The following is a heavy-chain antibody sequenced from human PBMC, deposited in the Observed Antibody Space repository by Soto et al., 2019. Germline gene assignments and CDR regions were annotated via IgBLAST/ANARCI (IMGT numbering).Heavy chain of an antibody. J-gene: IGHJ4*02. D-gene: IGHD6-13*01. CDR2: ISSSSSYI. CDR3: ARARQRRSSWYYFDS. Sequence: PGGSLGLSCAASGFTFSIYSMNWFRQAPGKGLEWVSSISSSSSYIYYADSVKGRFTISRDNAKNSLYLQMNSLRAEDTAVYYCARARQRRSSWYYFDSWDKETLVT. CDR1: GFTFSIYS. V-gene: IGHV3-21*01.